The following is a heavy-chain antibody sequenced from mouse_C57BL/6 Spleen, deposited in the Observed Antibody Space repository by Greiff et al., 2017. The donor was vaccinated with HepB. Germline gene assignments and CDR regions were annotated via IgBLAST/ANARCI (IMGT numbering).Heavy chain of an antibody. V-gene: IGHV5-17*01. CDR3: TRRGPIYYGSAGWYIDV. CDR2: NSSGSSTI. Sequence: DVKLQESGGGLVKPGGSLKLSCAASGFTFSDYGMHWVRQAPEKGLEWVAYNSSGSSTIYYADTVKGRFTISRDNAKNTLFLQMTSLRSEDTAMYYCTRRGPIYYGSAGWYIDVWGTGTTFTVSS. CDR1: GFTFSDYG. D-gene: IGHD1-1*01. J-gene: IGHJ1*03.